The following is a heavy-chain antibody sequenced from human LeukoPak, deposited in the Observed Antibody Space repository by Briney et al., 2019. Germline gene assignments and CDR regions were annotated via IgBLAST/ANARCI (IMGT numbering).Heavy chain of an antibody. CDR3: AKPLYPNYDYVWGSYRSPFDY. V-gene: IGHV3-23*01. CDR1: GFTFSSYA. D-gene: IGHD3-16*02. Sequence: EGYLRRSCAASGFTFSSYAMTWVRQAPGRGLEWVSGISGSGDSTYYADSVKGRFTISRDNSKDTLYLQMNSLRAEDTAVYYCAKPLYPNYDYVWGSYRSPFDYWGQGILVTVSS. J-gene: IGHJ4*02. CDR2: ISGSGDST.